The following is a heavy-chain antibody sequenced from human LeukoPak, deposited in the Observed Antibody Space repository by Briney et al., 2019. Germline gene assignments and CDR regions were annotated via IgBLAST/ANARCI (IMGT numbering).Heavy chain of an antibody. CDR3: ARENPSGYYNRPIDY. CDR2: IYYSGSI. V-gene: IGHV4-61*01. CDR1: GGSVSSGSYY. J-gene: IGHJ3*01. D-gene: IGHD3-22*01. Sequence: SETLSLTCTVSGGSVSSGSYYWSWIRQPPGKGLEWIGDIYYSGSIKYNPSLKSRVTMSVDTSKNQFSLKLSSVTAADTAIYYCARENPSGYYNRPIDYWGQGTMVTVSS.